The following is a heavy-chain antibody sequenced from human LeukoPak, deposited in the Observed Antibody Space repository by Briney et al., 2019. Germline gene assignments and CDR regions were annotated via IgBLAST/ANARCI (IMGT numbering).Heavy chain of an antibody. CDR3: ARDSTIAAAGTVY. CDR1: GGSISSSSYY. D-gene: IGHD6-13*01. CDR2: IYYSGST. J-gene: IGHJ4*02. Sequence: SETLSLTCTVSGGSISSSSYYWGWIRQPPGKGLEWIGSIYYSGSTYYNPSLKSRVTISVDTSKNQFSLKLSSVTAADTAVYYCARDSTIAAAGTVYWGQGTLVTVSS. V-gene: IGHV4-39*07.